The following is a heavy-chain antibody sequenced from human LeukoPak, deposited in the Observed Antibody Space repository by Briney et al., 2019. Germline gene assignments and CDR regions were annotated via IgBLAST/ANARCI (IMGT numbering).Heavy chain of an antibody. V-gene: IGHV3-23*01. CDR1: GFAFSSYA. Sequence: GGSLRLSCVASGFAFSSYAMSWVRQAPGNGLEWISTISGSDGSTYFADSVKGRFTFSRDNSKNTLYLQMSSLRAEDTAVYYCAKGWGYCLDYWGQGTLVTVSS. D-gene: IGHD2-15*01. J-gene: IGHJ4*02. CDR2: ISGSDGST. CDR3: AKGWGYCLDY.